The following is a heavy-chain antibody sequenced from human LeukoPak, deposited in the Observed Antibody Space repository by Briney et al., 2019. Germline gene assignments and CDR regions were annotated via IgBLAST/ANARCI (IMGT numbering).Heavy chain of an antibody. CDR3: ARDEVGAATPFGDY. D-gene: IGHD1-26*01. Sequence: GGSLRLSCAASGFTFSSYGMNWVRQAPGKALEWISYISSSGSTKYYADSVKGRFTISRDNAENSLYLQMNSLRAEDTAVYYCARDEVGAATPFGDYWGPGILVTVSS. CDR1: GFTFSSYG. V-gene: IGHV3-48*04. J-gene: IGHJ4*02. CDR2: ISSSGSTK.